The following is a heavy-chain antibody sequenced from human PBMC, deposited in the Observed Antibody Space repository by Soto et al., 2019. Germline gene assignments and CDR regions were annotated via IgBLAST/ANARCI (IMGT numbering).Heavy chain of an antibody. D-gene: IGHD6-19*01. CDR3: AKSTGWYDAFDI. J-gene: IGHJ3*02. V-gene: IGHV3-74*01. CDR2: MSTDGSST. Sequence: GGSLRLSCSASGFIFSSYWMHWVRQAPGKGLVWVSRMSTDGSSTSYVDSVKGRFPISRDNSKNTLYLQMNSLRAEDTAVYYCAKSTGWYDAFDIWGQGTMVTVSS. CDR1: GFIFSSYW.